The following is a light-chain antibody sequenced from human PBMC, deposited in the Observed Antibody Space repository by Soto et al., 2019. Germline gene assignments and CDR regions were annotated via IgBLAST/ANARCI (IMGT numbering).Light chain of an antibody. Sequence: EIVLTQTPGTLSLSPGERATLSCRASQSISGSYLAWYQQKSDQAPRLLIYSTSSRATGIPDRFSGSGSGTDFTLTISRLEPEDFAVYHCEQYGSLPWTFGQGTKLEI. CDR3: EQYGSLPWT. CDR1: QSISGSY. CDR2: STS. J-gene: IGKJ1*01. V-gene: IGKV3-20*01.